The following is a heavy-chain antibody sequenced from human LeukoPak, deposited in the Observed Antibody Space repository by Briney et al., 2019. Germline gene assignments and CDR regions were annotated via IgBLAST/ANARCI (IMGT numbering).Heavy chain of an antibody. CDR3: AKLPSNDAGIDS. CDR1: GVTFSSYA. Sequence: PGGSLRLSCAASGVTFSSYAMSWVRQAPGKGLEWVSAISYSGGSTYYADSVKGRFTNSRANSKNTLYLQMNSLRAEDTPVYYCAKLPSNDAGIDSSGQGTPVTVSS. D-gene: IGHD1-1*01. CDR2: ISYSGGST. J-gene: IGHJ4*02. V-gene: IGHV3-23*01.